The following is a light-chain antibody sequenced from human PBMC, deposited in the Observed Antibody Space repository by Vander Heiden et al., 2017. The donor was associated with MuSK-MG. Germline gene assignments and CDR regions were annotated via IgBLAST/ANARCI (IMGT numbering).Light chain of an antibody. CDR3: QQDHNSLWT. CDR2: GGS. V-gene: IGKV3-20*01. CDR1: QSVGSSY. J-gene: IGKJ1*01. Sequence: DTVLTQSPGTLSLSPGERATLSCRTSQSVGSSYLAWYQQKPGQSPRLLIYGGSSRAIGIPDRFSGSGSGPDFTLTISRLEREDSAVYYCQQDHNSLWTFGHGTKVEIK.